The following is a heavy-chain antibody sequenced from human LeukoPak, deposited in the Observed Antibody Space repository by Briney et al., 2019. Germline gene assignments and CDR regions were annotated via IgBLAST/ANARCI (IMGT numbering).Heavy chain of an antibody. CDR1: GGSISSSSYY. Sequence: SETLSLTCTVSGGSISSSSYYWGWIRQPPGKGLEWIGSIYYSGSTYYNPSLKSRVTISVDTSKNQFSLKLSSVTAADTAVYYCARGECSSTSCYPNWFDPWGQGTLVTVSS. V-gene: IGHV4-39*07. J-gene: IGHJ5*02. D-gene: IGHD2-2*01. CDR3: ARGECSSTSCYPNWFDP. CDR2: IYYSGST.